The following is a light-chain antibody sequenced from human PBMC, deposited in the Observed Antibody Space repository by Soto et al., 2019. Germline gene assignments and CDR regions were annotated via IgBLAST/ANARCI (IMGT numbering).Light chain of an antibody. Sequence: EIVLTQSPGTLSLSPGERATLSCRASQNVGSRYLAWYQQKPDQAPRLLIYGTSNRATGIPDRFSGSGSGTDFSLTISSLESGDLAVYYCQQYGSSPRTFGQGTKVEIK. V-gene: IGKV3-20*01. CDR1: QNVGSRY. CDR3: QQYGSSPRT. J-gene: IGKJ1*01. CDR2: GTS.